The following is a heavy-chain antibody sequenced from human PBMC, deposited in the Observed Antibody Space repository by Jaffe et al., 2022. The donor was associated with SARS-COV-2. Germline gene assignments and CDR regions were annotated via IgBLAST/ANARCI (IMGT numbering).Heavy chain of an antibody. CDR1: GFTFDDYA. D-gene: IGHD6-13*01. CDR2: ISWNSGSI. CDR3: AKDMSSSLPYYYGMDV. V-gene: IGHV3-9*01. Sequence: EVQLVESGGGLVQPGRSLRLSCAASGFTFDDYAMHWVRQAPGKGLEWVSGISWNSGSIGYADSVKGRFTISRDNAKNSLYLQMNSLRAEDTALYYCAKDMSSSLPYYYGMDVWGQGTTVTVSS. J-gene: IGHJ6*02.